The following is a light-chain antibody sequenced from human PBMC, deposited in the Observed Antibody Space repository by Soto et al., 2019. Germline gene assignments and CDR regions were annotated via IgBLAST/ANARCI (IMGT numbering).Light chain of an antibody. V-gene: IGKV1-27*01. J-gene: IGKJ3*01. CDR1: QGISNY. CDR3: QKYNSAPQLT. CDR2: AAS. Sequence: DIQMTQSPSSLSASVGDRVTITCRASQGISNYLAWYQQKPGKVPKLLIYAASTLQSGVPSRFSGSGSGTDFTLTISSLQPEDVPTYYCQKYNSAPQLTFGPGTKVDIK.